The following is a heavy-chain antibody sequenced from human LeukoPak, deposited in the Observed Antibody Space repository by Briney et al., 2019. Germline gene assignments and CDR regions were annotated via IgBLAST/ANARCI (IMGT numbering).Heavy chain of an antibody. CDR1: GGSISSGDYY. D-gene: IGHD2-2*02. CDR3: ARVVQAAIGAFDI. Sequence: SETLSLTCTVSGGSISSGDYYWSWIRQPPGKGLEWIGYIYYSGSTYYNPSLKSRVTISVDTSKNQFSLKLSSVTAADTAVYYCARVVQAAIGAFDIWGQGTMVTVSS. J-gene: IGHJ3*02. CDR2: IYYSGST. V-gene: IGHV4-30-4*08.